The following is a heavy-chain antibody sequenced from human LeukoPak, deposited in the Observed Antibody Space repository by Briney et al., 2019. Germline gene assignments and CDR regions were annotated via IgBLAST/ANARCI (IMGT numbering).Heavy chain of an antibody. CDR3: ARENYDILTGYSYFDY. V-gene: IGHV4-4*07. J-gene: IGHJ4*02. Sequence: PSGTLSLTCTVSGGSISSYDGSWIRQPAGKGLEWIGRIYTSGSTNYNPSLKSRVTISVDKSKNQFSLKLSSVTAADTAVYYCARENYDILTGYSYFDYWGQGTLVTVSS. CDR1: GGSISSYD. D-gene: IGHD3-9*01. CDR2: IYTSGST.